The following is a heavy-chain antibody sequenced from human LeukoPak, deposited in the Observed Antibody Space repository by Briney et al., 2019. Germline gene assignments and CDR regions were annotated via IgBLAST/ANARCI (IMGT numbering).Heavy chain of an antibody. Sequence: SETLSLTCAVYGGSFSGYYWSWIRQPPGKGLEWIGEINHSGSTNYNPSLKSRVTISVDTSKNQFSLKLSSVTAADTAVYYCARRYSSSSLWAYWGQGPWSPSPQ. CDR3: ARRYSSSSLWAY. CDR1: GGSFSGYY. V-gene: IGHV4-34*01. D-gene: IGHD6-6*01. CDR2: INHSGST. J-gene: IGHJ4*02.